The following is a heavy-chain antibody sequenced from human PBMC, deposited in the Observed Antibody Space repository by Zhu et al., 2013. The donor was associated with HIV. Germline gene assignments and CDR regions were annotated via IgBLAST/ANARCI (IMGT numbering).Heavy chain of an antibody. CDR2: IYYSGST. CDR3: ARGPYPITGTPGHYYYYYMDV. CDR1: GGSISSYY. J-gene: IGHJ6*03. Sequence: QVQLQESGPGLVKPSETLSLTCTVSGGSISSYYWSWIRQPPGRGLEWIGYIYYSGSTNYNPSLKSRVTISVDTSKNQFSLKLSSVTAADTAVYYCARGPYPITGTPGHYYYYYMDVWGKGTTVTVSS. V-gene: IGHV4-59*01. D-gene: IGHD1-7*01.